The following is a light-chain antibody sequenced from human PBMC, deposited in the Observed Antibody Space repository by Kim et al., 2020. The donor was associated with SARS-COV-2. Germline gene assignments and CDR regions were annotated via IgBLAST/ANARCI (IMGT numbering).Light chain of an antibody. V-gene: IGLV7-46*01. Sequence: GGTVTLTCSSTTGTVTSGHYPYWFQQKPGQVPKTLIYDTGNKRSWTPARFSGSLLGGKAALTLSGAQPEDEAEYYCLFTYGGGRVFGGGTQLTVL. CDR2: DTG. J-gene: IGLJ3*02. CDR3: LFTYGGGRV. CDR1: TGTVTSGHY.